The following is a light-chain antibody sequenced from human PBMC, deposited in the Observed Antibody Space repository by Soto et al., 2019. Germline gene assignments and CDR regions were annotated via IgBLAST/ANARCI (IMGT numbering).Light chain of an antibody. CDR2: GAS. V-gene: IGKV3-20*01. Sequence: EIVLTQSPGTLSLSPGERATLSCRASQSVSSSYLAWYQQKPGQAPRLLIYGASSRATGIPDRFSGSGSGTDVTLTISRLEPEDFAVYYCQQYGSSPLFTFGPRTKVDI. CDR3: QQYGSSPLFT. J-gene: IGKJ3*01. CDR1: QSVSSSY.